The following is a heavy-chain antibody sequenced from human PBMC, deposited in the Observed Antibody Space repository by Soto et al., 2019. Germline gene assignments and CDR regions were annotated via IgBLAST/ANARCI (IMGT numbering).Heavy chain of an antibody. J-gene: IGHJ4*02. V-gene: IGHV4-39*01. Sequence: SETLSLTCTVSGGSISSSSYYWGWIRQPPGKGLEWIGSIYYSGSTYYNPSLKSRVTISVDTSKNQFSLKLSSVTAADTAVYYCARGGGVGAPVWGQGTLVTVSS. CDR2: IYYSGST. CDR1: GGSISSSSYY. D-gene: IGHD1-26*01. CDR3: ARGGGVGAPV.